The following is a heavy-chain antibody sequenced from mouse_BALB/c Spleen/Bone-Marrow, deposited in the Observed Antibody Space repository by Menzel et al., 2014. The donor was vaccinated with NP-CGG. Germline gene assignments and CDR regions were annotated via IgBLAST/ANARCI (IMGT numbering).Heavy chain of an antibody. V-gene: IGHV1S22*01. Sequence: GSELVRPGASVKLSCKASGYIFANYWMHWVKQRHGQGLEWIGNISPRSGSTNYDEKFKSKATLTVDTSSATAYMYLNSLTSEDSAVYYCTMDDYDGGYYFDYWGQGTTLTVSS. J-gene: IGHJ2*01. D-gene: IGHD2-4*01. CDR3: TMDDYDGGYYFDY. CDR2: ISPRSGST. CDR1: GYIFANYW.